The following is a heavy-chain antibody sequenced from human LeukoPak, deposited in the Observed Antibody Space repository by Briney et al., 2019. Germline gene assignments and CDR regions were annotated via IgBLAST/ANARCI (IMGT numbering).Heavy chain of an antibody. V-gene: IGHV3-33*06. J-gene: IGHJ4*02. CDR3: AKASESIAALFDY. CDR2: IWYDGSNK. Sequence: PGRSLRLSCAASGFTFSSYGMHWVRQAPGKGLEWVAVIWYDGSNKYYADSVKGRFTISRDNSKNTLYLQMNSLRAEDTAVYYCAKASESIAALFDYWGQGTLVTVSS. CDR1: GFTFSSYG. D-gene: IGHD5-12*01.